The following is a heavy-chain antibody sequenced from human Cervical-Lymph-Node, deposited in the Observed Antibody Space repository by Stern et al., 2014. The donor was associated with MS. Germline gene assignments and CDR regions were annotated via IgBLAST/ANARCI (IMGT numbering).Heavy chain of an antibody. J-gene: IGHJ3*02. CDR2: MHHSGTT. V-gene: IGHV4-31*03. CDR1: GVSVSSGGYY. Sequence: VQLVESGPGLVKPSQTLSLTCTVSGVSVSSGGYYCTWIRQVPGKGLEWVGYMHHSGTTFYNPSLKGRVSISRDTSENQFSLNLRSVIAADTAVYYCATIPPHIEGAAFEIWGQGTMVTVSS. CDR3: ATIPPHIEGAAFEI. D-gene: IGHD1-26*01.